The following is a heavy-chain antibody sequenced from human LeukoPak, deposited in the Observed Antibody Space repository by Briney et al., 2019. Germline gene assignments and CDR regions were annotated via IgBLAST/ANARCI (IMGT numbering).Heavy chain of an antibody. Sequence: GASVKVSCKASGGTFSSYAISWVRQAPGQGLEWMGIINPSGGSTSYAQKFQGRVTMTRDTSTSTVYMELSSLRSEDTAVYYCASLIAAAGKGFDYWGQGTLVTVSS. CDR3: ASLIAAAGKGFDY. CDR2: INPSGGST. CDR1: GGTFSSYA. D-gene: IGHD6-13*01. J-gene: IGHJ4*02. V-gene: IGHV1-46*01.